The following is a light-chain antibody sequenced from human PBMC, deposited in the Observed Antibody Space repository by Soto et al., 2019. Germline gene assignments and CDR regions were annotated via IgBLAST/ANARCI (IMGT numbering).Light chain of an antibody. CDR3: QQYATSPLT. V-gene: IGKV3-20*01. Sequence: EIVFTQSPVTLSLSPGESATLSCRASQSVSSSQVAWYQQKPGQAPRLLIYGASSRATGIPDRFSGVGSETDFTLNINRLEPEDFAVYYCQQYATSPLTFGQGTKLEIK. CDR2: GAS. J-gene: IGKJ2*01. CDR1: QSVSSSQ.